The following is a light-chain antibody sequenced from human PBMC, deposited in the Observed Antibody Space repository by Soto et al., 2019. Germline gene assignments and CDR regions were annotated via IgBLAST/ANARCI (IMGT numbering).Light chain of an antibody. CDR2: AAS. Sequence: DIQMTQSPSSLSASVGDRVTITCRASESINRHLNWYQQQPGRAPKLLIYAASSLQNGVPSRFRGCGSGTDFTLIITNLQPEDFATYCCQQSYTALSITFGHGTRLEMK. J-gene: IGKJ5*01. CDR3: QQSYTALSIT. V-gene: IGKV1-39*01. CDR1: ESINRH.